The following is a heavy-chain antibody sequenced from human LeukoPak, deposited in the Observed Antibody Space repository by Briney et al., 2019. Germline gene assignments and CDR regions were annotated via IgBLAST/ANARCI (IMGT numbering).Heavy chain of an antibody. CDR1: GYTFSSYD. CDR3: ARAGFSVDGENWFDP. D-gene: IGHD3-10*01. CDR2: ISAYNGNT. Sequence: GASVKVSCKASGYTFSSYDISWVRQAPGQGLEWMGWISAYNGNTNYAQKLQGRVTMTTDTSTSTAYMELRSLRSDDTAVYYCARAGFSVDGENWFDPWGQGTLVTVSS. V-gene: IGHV1-18*01. J-gene: IGHJ5*02.